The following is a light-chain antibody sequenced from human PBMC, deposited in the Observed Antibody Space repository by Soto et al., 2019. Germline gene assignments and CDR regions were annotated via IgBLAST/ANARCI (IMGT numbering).Light chain of an antibody. J-gene: IGLJ3*02. Sequence: QSALTQPRSVSGSPGQSVTISCTGTSSDVGGYNYVSWYQQHPGKAPKLMIYDVSNRPSGVSNRFSGSKSGNTASLTISELQAEDEADYYCTSFTTISTWVFGGGTKLTVL. V-gene: IGLV2-14*01. CDR2: DVS. CDR3: TSFTTISTWV. CDR1: SSDVGGYNY.